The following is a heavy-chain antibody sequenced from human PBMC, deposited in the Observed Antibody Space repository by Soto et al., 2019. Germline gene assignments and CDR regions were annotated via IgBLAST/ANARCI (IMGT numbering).Heavy chain of an antibody. J-gene: IGHJ6*02. Sequence: ASVKVSCKASGYTFTSYGISWVRQAPGQGLEWMGWISAYNGNTNYAQKLQGRVTMTTDTSTSTAYMELRSLRSDDTAVYYCARVVVVHMAGYSSSGMDVWAQGTTVTVSS. D-gene: IGHD2-21*01. CDR3: ARVVVVHMAGYSSSGMDV. V-gene: IGHV1-18*01. CDR2: ISAYNGNT. CDR1: GYTFTSYG.